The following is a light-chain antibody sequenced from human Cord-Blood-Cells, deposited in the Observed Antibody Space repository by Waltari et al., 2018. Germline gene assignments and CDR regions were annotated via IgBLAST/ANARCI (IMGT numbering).Light chain of an antibody. Sequence: EIVLTQSPATLSLSPGERATLSCRARQSVSSYLAWYQQKPVQAPRLLIYDASNRATGIPARFSGSRSGTDFTRTICSLVPEDFAVYYCQQRSNWPPYTFGHGTKLEIK. V-gene: IGKV3-11*01. CDR1: QSVSSY. J-gene: IGKJ2*01. CDR2: DAS. CDR3: QQRSNWPPYT.